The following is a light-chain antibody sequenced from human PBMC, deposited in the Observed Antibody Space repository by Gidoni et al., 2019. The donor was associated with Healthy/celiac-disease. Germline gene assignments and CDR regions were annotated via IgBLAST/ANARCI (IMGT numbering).Light chain of an antibody. CDR2: GAS. V-gene: IGKV3-15*01. CDR3: QQYNNWPLT. J-gene: IGKJ4*01. CDR1: QSVSSN. Sequence: EIVMTQSPATLSVSPGERATLSCRASQSVSSNLAGYQQKPGQAPRLLICGASTRATGIPARFSGCGSGTEFTLTISSLQSEDFAVYYCQQYNNWPLTFGGGTKVEIK.